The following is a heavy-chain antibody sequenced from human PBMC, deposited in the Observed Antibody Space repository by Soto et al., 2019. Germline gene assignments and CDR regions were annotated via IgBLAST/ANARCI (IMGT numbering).Heavy chain of an antibody. CDR2: IYYSGST. J-gene: IGHJ3*02. D-gene: IGHD3-3*01. CDR3: ARTYYDFWSGQKMPDAFDI. CDR1: GGSISSYY. V-gene: IGHV4-59*06. Sequence: SDTLSVTCTVSGGSISSYYWSWIRQHPGKGLEWIGYIYYSGSTYYNPSLKSRVTISVDTSKNQFSLKLSSVTAADTAVYYCARTYYDFWSGQKMPDAFDIWGQGTMVTVSS.